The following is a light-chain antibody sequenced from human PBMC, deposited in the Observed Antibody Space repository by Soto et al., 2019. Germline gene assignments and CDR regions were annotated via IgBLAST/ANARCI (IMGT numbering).Light chain of an antibody. CDR3: CSYAGSSTYGV. CDR2: EVS. CDR1: SSDVGSYNL. J-gene: IGLJ7*01. Sequence: QSVLTQPASVSGSPGQSITISCTGTSSDVGSYNLVSWYQHHAGKAPKLMIYEVSKRPSGVSNRFSGSRSGNTASLTISGLQAEDEADYYCCSYAGSSTYGVFGGGTQLTVL. V-gene: IGLV2-23*02.